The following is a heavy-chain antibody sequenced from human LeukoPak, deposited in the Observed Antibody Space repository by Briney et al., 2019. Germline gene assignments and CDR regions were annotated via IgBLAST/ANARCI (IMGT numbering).Heavy chain of an antibody. CDR1: GGTFSSYA. CDR2: IIPIFGTA. V-gene: IGHV1-69*06. Sequence: SVKVSCKASGGTFSSYAISWVRQAPGQGLEWMGGIIPIFGTANYAQKFQGRVTITADKSTSTAYMELSSLRSDDTAVYYCARGDSSGYYYWYFDLWGRGTLVTVSS. D-gene: IGHD3-22*01. J-gene: IGHJ2*01. CDR3: ARGDSSGYYYWYFDL.